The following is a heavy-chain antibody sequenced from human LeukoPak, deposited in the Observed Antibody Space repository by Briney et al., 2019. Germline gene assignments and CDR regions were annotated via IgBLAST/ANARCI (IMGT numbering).Heavy chain of an antibody. Sequence: MSGESLKISCKGSGYSFTSYWIGWVRQLPGKGQEWMGIIYPGDSDTRYSPSFQGQVTISADKSISTAYLQWSSLKASDTAMYYCARHNVYGSGSYPDYWGQGTLVTVSS. CDR2: IYPGDSDT. V-gene: IGHV5-51*01. CDR3: ARHNVYGSGSYPDY. J-gene: IGHJ4*02. D-gene: IGHD3-10*01. CDR1: GYSFTSYW.